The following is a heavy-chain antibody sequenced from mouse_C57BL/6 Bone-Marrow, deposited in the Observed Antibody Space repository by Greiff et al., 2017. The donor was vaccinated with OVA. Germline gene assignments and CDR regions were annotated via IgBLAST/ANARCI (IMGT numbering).Heavy chain of an antibody. CDR3: ARPGGRSTWFAY. V-gene: IGHV5-12*01. CDR2: ISNGGGST. CDR1: GFTFSDYY. D-gene: IGHD1-1*01. Sequence: VQLKESGGGLVQPGGSLKLSCAASGFTFSDYYMYWVRQTPEKRLEWVAYISNGGGSTYYPDTVKGRFTISRDNAKNNLYLQMSRLKSEDTAMYYCARPGGRSTWFAYWGQGTLVTVSA. J-gene: IGHJ3*01.